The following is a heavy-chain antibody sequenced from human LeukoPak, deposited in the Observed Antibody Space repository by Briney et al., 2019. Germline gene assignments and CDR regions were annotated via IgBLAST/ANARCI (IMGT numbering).Heavy chain of an antibody. Sequence: GASVKVSCKAFGYTFTGYYMHWVRQAPGQGLEWMGWINPNSGGTNYAQKFQGRVTMTRDTSISTAYMELSRLRSDDTAVYYCATQAAALGCYYYMDVWGKGTTVTVPS. CDR1: GYTFTGYY. CDR2: INPNSGGT. J-gene: IGHJ6*03. CDR3: ATQAAALGCYYYMDV. V-gene: IGHV1-2*02. D-gene: IGHD6-13*01.